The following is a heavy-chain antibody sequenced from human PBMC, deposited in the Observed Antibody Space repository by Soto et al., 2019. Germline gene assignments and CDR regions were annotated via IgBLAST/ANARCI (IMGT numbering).Heavy chain of an antibody. CDR3: ARVSRGSSWLYYFDY. CDR2: INPSGGST. V-gene: IGHV1-46*01. CDR1: GGTFSGYA. Sequence: ASVKVSCKGSGGTFSGYAISWVRQAPGQGLEWMGIINPSGGSTSYAQKFQGRVTMTRDTSTSTVYMELSSLRSEDTAVYYCARVSRGSSWLYYFDYWGQGTLVTVSS. J-gene: IGHJ4*02. D-gene: IGHD6-13*01.